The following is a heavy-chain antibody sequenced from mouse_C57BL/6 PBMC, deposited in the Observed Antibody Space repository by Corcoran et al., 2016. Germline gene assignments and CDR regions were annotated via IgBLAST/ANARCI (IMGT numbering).Heavy chain of an antibody. Sequence: EVQQQQSGPELVKPGASVKISCKASGYTFTDYYMNWVKQSHGKSLEWIGDINPNNGGTSYNQKFKGKATLTVDKSSSTAYMELRSLTSEDSAVYYCARSEYGNPAWFAYWGQVTLVTVSA. V-gene: IGHV1-26*01. D-gene: IGHD2-1*01. CDR1: GYTFTDYY. J-gene: IGHJ3*01. CDR3: ARSEYGNPAWFAY. CDR2: INPNNGGT.